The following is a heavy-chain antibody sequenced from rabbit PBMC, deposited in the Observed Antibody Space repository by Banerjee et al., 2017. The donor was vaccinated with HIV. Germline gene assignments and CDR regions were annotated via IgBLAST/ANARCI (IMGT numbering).Heavy chain of an antibody. CDR1: GFDFSRYG. Sequence: QQQLVESGGGLVQPGGSLKLSCKASGFDFSRYGVSWVRQAPGKGLEWIGYIDPVFGITYYANWVNGRFSISRENAQNTVSLQMTSLTAADTATYFCARDGAGGSYFALWGPGTLVTVS. CDR3: ARDGAGGSYFAL. V-gene: IGHV1S47*01. CDR2: IDPVFGIT. D-gene: IGHD8-1*01. J-gene: IGHJ4*01.